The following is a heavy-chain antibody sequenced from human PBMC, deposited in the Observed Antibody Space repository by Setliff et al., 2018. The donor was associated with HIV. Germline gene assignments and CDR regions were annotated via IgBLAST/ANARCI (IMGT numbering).Heavy chain of an antibody. CDR2: FIPMFGIT. CDR3: ARQKASEYSSSFWFDP. J-gene: IGHJ5*02. V-gene: IGHV1-69*13. Sequence: GASVKVSCKASGYNFTNYAIGWLRQAPGQGLEWMGGFIPMFGITQYAPKFQGSVTITADESTSTVYMELNSLRSEDTAVYYCARQKASEYSSSFWFDPWGQGTLVTVSS. D-gene: IGHD6-6*01. CDR1: GYNFTNYA.